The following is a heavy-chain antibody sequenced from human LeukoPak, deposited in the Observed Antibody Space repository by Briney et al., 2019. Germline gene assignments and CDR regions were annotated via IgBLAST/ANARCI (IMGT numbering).Heavy chain of an antibody. CDR3: AREGRDGYNFDY. Sequence: SVKVSCKASGGTFSSYAISWVRQAPGQGLEWMGGIIPIFGTANYAQKFQGRVTITADESTSTAYMELSSLRSEDTAVYYCAREGRDGYNFDYWGQGTLVTVSS. CDR1: GGTFSSYA. V-gene: IGHV1-69*13. D-gene: IGHD5-24*01. CDR2: IIPIFGTA. J-gene: IGHJ4*02.